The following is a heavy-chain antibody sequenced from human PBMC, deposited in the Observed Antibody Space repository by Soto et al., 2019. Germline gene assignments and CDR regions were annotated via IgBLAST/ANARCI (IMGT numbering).Heavy chain of an antibody. CDR2: ISNTGSLT. V-gene: IGHV3-48*02. CDR3: ARNPESFNIWFDS. Sequence: GGSLRLSCSASEFMFSNYDMNWVRQAPGKGLEWLSYISNTGSLTYYTDSVKGRFTVSRDNAKNSLFLQMNSLRDEDTAVYYCARNPESFNIWFDSWGQGTLVTVSS. CDR1: EFMFSNYD. J-gene: IGHJ5*01. D-gene: IGHD1-26*01.